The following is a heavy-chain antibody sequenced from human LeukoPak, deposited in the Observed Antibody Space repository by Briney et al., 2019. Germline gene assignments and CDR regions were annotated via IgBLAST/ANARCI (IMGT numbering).Heavy chain of an antibody. J-gene: IGHJ4*02. CDR3: ARHHCNGGSCYGLGY. V-gene: IGHV4-39*01. Sequence: SETLSLTCSVSGGSISSSGYQWAWIRQPPGKGLEWIGTILYSGTSYYNPSLKSRVTISVDMSKNQFSLELISVTAADTAVHYCARHHCNGGSCYGLGYCGQGTLVTVSS. CDR2: ILYSGTS. CDR1: GGSISSSGYQ. D-gene: IGHD2-15*01.